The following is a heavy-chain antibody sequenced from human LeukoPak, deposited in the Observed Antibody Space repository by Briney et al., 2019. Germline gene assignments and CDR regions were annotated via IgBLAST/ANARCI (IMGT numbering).Heavy chain of an antibody. CDR2: IFHFGSP. D-gene: IGHD6-13*01. J-gene: IGHJ4*01. CDR1: GDSINNYY. CDR3: ASSRRGYTSGWFFDY. Sequence: SETLSLTCTASGDSINNYYWNWIRQSPGKGLEWIGYIFHFGSPHYSPSLRSRVTISIDTSKNQFSLKLTSVTTADTAIYYCASSRRGYTSGWFFDYWGQGALVTVSS. V-gene: IGHV4-59*01.